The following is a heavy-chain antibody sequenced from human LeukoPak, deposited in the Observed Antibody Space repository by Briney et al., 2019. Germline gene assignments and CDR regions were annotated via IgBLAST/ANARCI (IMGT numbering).Heavy chain of an antibody. V-gene: IGHV3-48*04. Sequence: PGGSLRLSCAASGFILSHYSMNWVRQAPGKGLEWISYIGIDSGNARYADSVKGRFTISGDIATKSLYLQMNSLRVEDSAVYYCARDHNYAFDNWGQGTLVTVSS. CDR1: GFILSHYS. CDR3: ARDHNYAFDN. D-gene: IGHD1-1*01. J-gene: IGHJ4*02. CDR2: IGIDSGNA.